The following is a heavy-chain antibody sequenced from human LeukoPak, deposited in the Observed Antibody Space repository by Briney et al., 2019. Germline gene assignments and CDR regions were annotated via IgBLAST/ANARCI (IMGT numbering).Heavy chain of an antibody. Sequence: GGSLRLSRAASGLTFSSYEMNWVRQAPGKGLEWVSYISSSGSTIYYADSVKGRFTISRDNAKNSLYLQMNSLRAEDTAVYYCARDPTVTANYYYYGMDVWGQGTTVTVSS. CDR1: GLTFSSYE. CDR2: ISSSGSTI. D-gene: IGHD4-17*01. CDR3: ARDPTVTANYYYYGMDV. V-gene: IGHV3-48*03. J-gene: IGHJ6*02.